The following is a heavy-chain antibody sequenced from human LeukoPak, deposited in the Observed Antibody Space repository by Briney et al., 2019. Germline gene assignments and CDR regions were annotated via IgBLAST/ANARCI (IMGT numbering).Heavy chain of an antibody. CDR2: ISSSSSYI. CDR1: GFTFSSYS. CDR3: ARVEGSGYLFDY. D-gene: IGHD3-22*01. Sequence: PGGSLRLSCAASGFTFSSYSMNWVRQAPGKGLEWVSSISSSSSYIYYADSVKGRFTISRDNAKNTLYLQMNSLRAEDTAVYYCARVEGSGYLFDYWGQGTLVTVSS. V-gene: IGHV3-21*01. J-gene: IGHJ4*02.